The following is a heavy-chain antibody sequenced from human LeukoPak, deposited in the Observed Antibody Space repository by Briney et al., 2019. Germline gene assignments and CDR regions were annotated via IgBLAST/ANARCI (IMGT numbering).Heavy chain of an antibody. D-gene: IGHD1-1*01. Sequence: GGSLRLSCTASGYTFGDYAMSWIRQAPGKGLEWVGFIRSKAYGETADYAASVKGRFTISRDDSKAIAYLQMNSLKTEDTAVYHCTRDRGAYNLYDYWGQGTLVTVSS. V-gene: IGHV3-49*03. CDR3: TRDRGAYNLYDY. J-gene: IGHJ4*02. CDR1: GYTFGDYA. CDR2: IRSKAYGETA.